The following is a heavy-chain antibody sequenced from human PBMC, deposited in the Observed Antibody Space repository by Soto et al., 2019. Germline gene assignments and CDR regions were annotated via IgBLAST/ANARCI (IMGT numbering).Heavy chain of an antibody. J-gene: IGHJ4*02. CDR1: GFTFSSYP. CDR2: ISYDGSNQ. Sequence: GGSLRLSCEASGFTFSSYPMHWVRQAPGKGLEWVTLISYDGSNQYYADSVKGRFTISRDNSKDTLYLQMHSLTSDDTAVYFCARGPITQPSSIDHWGQGTLVTVSS. V-gene: IGHV3-30-3*01. CDR3: ARGPITQPSSIDH. D-gene: IGHD1-20*01.